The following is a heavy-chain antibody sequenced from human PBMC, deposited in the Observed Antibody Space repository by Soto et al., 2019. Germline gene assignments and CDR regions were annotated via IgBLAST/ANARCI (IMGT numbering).Heavy chain of an antibody. V-gene: IGHV3-23*01. CDR2: ISGSGGST. Sequence: HPGGSLRLSCAASGFTFSSYAMSWFRQAPGKGLEWVSAISGSGGSTYYADSVKGRFTISRDNSKNTLYLQMNSLRAEDTAVYYCAKDEARIAYYGMDVWGQGTTVTVSS. CDR1: GFTFSSYA. J-gene: IGHJ6*02. D-gene: IGHD6-6*01. CDR3: AKDEARIAYYGMDV.